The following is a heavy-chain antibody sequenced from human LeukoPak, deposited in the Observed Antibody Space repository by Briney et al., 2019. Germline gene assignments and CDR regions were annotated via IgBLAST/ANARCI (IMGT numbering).Heavy chain of an antibody. CDR1: GYTFTGYY. V-gene: IGHV1-2*02. CDR2: INPNSGGT. J-gene: IGHJ6*03. Sequence: WASVKVSCKASGYTFTGYYMHWVRQAPGQGLEWMGWINPNSGGTKYTQKFQGRVTMTRDMSTSTVYMELSSLRSEDTAVYYCARDQMEYSSGWYAGYYYYMDVWGKGTTVTVSS. D-gene: IGHD6-19*01. CDR3: ARDQMEYSSGWYAGYYYYMDV.